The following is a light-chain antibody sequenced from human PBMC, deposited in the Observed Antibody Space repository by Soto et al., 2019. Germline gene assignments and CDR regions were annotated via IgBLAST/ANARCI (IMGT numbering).Light chain of an antibody. CDR2: GNT. CDR3: AAWDDSLNGWV. CDR1: SSNIGAGYD. Sequence: QSVLTQPPSVSGAPGQRVTISCTGSSSNIGAGYDVHWYQQPPGASPRLLIYGNTNRPSGLPDRFSGSKSGTSASLAITGLHGEDEADYYCAAWDDSLNGWVFGGGTKLTVL. V-gene: IGLV1-40*01. J-gene: IGLJ3*02.